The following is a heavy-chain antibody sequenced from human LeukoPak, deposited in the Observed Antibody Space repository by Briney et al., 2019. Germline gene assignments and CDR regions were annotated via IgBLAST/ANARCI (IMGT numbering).Heavy chain of an antibody. V-gene: IGHV4-31*03. CDR1: GGSISSGGYY. Sequence: SQTLSLTCTVSGGSISSGGYYWSWIRQHPGKGLEWIGYIYYSGSTYYNPSLKSRVTISVDTSKNQSSLKLSSVTAADTAVYYCARDGRAAVIAPYWYFDLWGRGTLVTVSS. CDR3: ARDGRAAVIAPYWYFDL. D-gene: IGHD2-15*01. J-gene: IGHJ2*01. CDR2: IYYSGST.